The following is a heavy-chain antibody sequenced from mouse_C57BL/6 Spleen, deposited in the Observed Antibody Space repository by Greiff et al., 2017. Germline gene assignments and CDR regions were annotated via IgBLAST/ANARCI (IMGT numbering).Heavy chain of an antibody. CDR3: ARNYAGSYAMDY. V-gene: IGHV1-52*01. Sequence: VQLQQSGAELVRPGSSVKLSCKASGYTFTSYWMHWVKQRPIQGLEWIGNIDPSDSETHYNQKFKDKATLTVDKSSSTAYMQLSSLTSEDSAVYYCARNYAGSYAMDYWGQGTSVTVSS. J-gene: IGHJ4*01. CDR1: GYTFTSYW. D-gene: IGHD1-2*01. CDR2: IDPSDSET.